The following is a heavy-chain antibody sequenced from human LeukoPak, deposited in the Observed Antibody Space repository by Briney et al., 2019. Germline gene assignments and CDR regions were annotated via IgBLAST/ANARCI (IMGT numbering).Heavy chain of an antibody. Sequence: SETLSLTCTVSGGSISSYYWSWIRQPPGKALEWIGYIYYSGSTNYNPSLKSRVTISVDTSKNQFSLKLSSVTAADTAVYYCARARGSRVHDYWGQGTLVTVSS. D-gene: IGHD6-13*01. CDR1: GGSISSYY. V-gene: IGHV4-59*01. CDR2: IYYSGST. CDR3: ARARGSRVHDY. J-gene: IGHJ4*02.